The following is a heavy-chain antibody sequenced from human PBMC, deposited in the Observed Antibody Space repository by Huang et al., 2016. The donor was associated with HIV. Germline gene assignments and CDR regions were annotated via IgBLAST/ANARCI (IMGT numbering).Heavy chain of an antibody. CDR2: INTKTGKP. Sequence: QVQLVQSGSELRKPGASVKVSCKASGYTFTTYSLIWVRQVPGQGLEWMGWINTKTGKPTYAQGFTGRFVFSLDTTVSTAYLQISSLKTDDTAKYFCARYRLTGTFLDSWGQGTQVTVSS. CDR3: ARYRLTGTFLDS. CDR1: GYTFTTYS. V-gene: IGHV7-4-1*02. J-gene: IGHJ4*02. D-gene: IGHD3-9*01.